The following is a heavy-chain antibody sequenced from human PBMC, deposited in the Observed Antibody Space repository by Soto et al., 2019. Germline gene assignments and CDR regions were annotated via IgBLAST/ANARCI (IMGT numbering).Heavy chain of an antibody. CDR1: GGTFSSYT. V-gene: IGHV1-69*02. Sequence: QVQLVQSGAEVKKPGSSVKVSCKASGGTFSSYTISWVRQAPGQGLEWMGRIIPILGIANYAQKFQGRVTSTADKSTSTAYMELSSLRSEDTAVYYCARNGFDDYGDSGLNYWGQGTLVTVSS. CDR3: ARNGFDDYGDSGLNY. CDR2: IIPILGIA. J-gene: IGHJ4*02. D-gene: IGHD4-17*01.